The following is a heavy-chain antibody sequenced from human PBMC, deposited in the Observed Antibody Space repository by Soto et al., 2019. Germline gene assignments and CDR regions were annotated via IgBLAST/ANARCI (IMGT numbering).Heavy chain of an antibody. CDR3: ARGGRRYCSGGSCYSGLAQKRLHHFDY. CDR1: GGSFSGYY. V-gene: IGHV4-34*01. Sequence: QVQLQQWGAGLLKPSETLSLTCAVYGGSFSGYYWSWIRQPPGKGLEWIGEINHSGSTNYNPSLKSRVTISVDTSKNQFSLKLSSVTAADTAVYYCARGGRRYCSGGSCYSGLAQKRLHHFDYWGQGTLVTVSS. CDR2: INHSGST. J-gene: IGHJ4*02. D-gene: IGHD2-15*01.